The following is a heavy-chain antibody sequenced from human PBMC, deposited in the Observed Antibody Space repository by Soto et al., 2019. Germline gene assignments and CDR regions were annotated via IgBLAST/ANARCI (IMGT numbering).Heavy chain of an antibody. CDR1: GASITSGNYY. V-gene: IGHV4-39*01. J-gene: IGHJ6*02. CDR3: ARHKPNSSGWYYYGMDV. Sequence: QLQLQESGPGLVKPSETLSLTCTVSGASITSGNYYWGWIRQPPGRGLEWIGSISYSGSTYYNPXLKSRVPLSVXXSXNXSSLKLSSVTAADTAVYYCARHKPNSSGWYYYGMDVWGQGTTVTVSS. CDR2: ISYSGST. D-gene: IGHD6-19*01.